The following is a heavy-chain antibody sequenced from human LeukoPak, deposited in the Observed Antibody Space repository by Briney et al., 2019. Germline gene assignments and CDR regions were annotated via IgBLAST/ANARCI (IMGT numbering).Heavy chain of an antibody. CDR1: GFTFSSYS. CDR3: ARGATMVRGVITYFDY. Sequence: PGGSLRLSRAASGFTFSSYSMNWVRQAPGKGLEWVSSISSSSSYIYYADSVKGRFTISRDNAKNSLYLQMNSLRAEDTAVYYCARGATMVRGVITYFDYWGQGTLVTVSS. CDR2: ISSSSSYI. D-gene: IGHD3-10*01. J-gene: IGHJ4*02. V-gene: IGHV3-21*01.